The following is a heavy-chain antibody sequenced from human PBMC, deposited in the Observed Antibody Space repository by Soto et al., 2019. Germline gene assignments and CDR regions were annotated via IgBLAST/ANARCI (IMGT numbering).Heavy chain of an antibody. D-gene: IGHD4-17*01. J-gene: IGHJ4*02. V-gene: IGHV4-59*01. CDR1: GGSISSYY. CDR2: IYYSGST. Sequence: PSETLSLTCTVSGGSISSYYWSWIRQPPGKGLEWIGYIYYSGSTNYNPSLKSRVTISVDTSKNQFSLKLSSVTAADTAVYYCARNFYGDYPYTLAYWGQGTLVPVSS. CDR3: ARNFYGDYPYTLAY.